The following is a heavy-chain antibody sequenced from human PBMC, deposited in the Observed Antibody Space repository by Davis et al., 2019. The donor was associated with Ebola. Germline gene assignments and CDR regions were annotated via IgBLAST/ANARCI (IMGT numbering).Heavy chain of an antibody. CDR1: GFTFTNYG. V-gene: IGHV3-30*02. J-gene: IGHJ4*02. CDR2: LRYDGSNK. D-gene: IGHD6-19*01. CDR3: AKDGEWYSSGPNYFDY. Sequence: PGGSLRLSCAASGFTFTNYGMHWVRQAPGKGLEWVAFLRYDGSNKYYADSVKGRFTISRDNSKNTLYLQMNSLRPEDTAIYFCAKDGEWYSSGPNYFDYWGQGTLVTVSS.